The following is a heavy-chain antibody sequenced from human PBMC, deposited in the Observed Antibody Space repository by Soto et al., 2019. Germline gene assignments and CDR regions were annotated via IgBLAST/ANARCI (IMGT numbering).Heavy chain of an antibody. J-gene: IGHJ6*02. V-gene: IGHV4-31*03. D-gene: IGHD2-15*01. CDR3: ARGDVVVAANHYDYYGMDV. Sequence: LQTLSPTCSVSGGSISSGGLCWSRIRPHSVKGQEWIGYIYYSGSTYYNTSLKSRVTVSVDTSKNQFSLNLSSVTAADTAVYYCARGDVVVAANHYDYYGMDVWAQGTTVTVSS. CDR2: IYYSGST. CDR1: GGSISSGGLC.